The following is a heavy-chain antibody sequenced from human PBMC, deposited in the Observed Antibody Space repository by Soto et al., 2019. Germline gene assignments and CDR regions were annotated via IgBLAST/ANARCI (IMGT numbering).Heavy chain of an antibody. D-gene: IGHD6-19*01. CDR3: AKGHSGWYGDDPFDI. CDR1: GFTFSSYG. V-gene: IGHV3-30*18. CDR2: ISYDGSNK. Sequence: GGSLRLSCAASGFTFSSYGMHWVRQAPGKGLEWVAVISYDGSNKYYADSVKGRFTISRDNSRNTLYLQMNSLRAEDTAVYYCAKGHSGWYGDDPFDIWGQGTMVTVSS. J-gene: IGHJ3*02.